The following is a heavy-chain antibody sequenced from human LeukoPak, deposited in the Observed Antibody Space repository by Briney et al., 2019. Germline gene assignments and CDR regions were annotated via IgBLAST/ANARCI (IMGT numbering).Heavy chain of an antibody. V-gene: IGHV4-59*08. J-gene: IGHJ6*02. CDR3: ARLRFTDYYYYGMDV. Sequence: SETPSLTCTVSGGSISSYYWSWIRQPPGKGLEWIGYIYYSGSTNYNPSLKSRVTISVDTSKNQFSLKLSSVTAADTAVYYCARLRFTDYYYYGMDVWGQGTTVTVSS. D-gene: IGHD3-10*01. CDR2: IYYSGST. CDR1: GGSISSYY.